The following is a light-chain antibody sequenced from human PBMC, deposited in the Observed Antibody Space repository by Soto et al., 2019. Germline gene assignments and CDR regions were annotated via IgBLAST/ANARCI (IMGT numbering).Light chain of an antibody. J-gene: IGKJ1*01. Sequence: DIQMTQSPSSLSASVGDRVTITCQASQDISNYLNWYQQKPGKAPKLLIYDASNLETGVPSRFSGSGSGTEFTLTINNVQSDDFAVYYCQQYNNSPPRTFGQGTKVDIK. CDR3: QQYNNSPPRT. CDR2: DAS. CDR1: QDISNY. V-gene: IGKV1-33*01.